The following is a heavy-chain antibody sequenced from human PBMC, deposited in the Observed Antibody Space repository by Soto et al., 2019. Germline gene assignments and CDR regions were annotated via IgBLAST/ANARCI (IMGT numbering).Heavy chain of an antibody. CDR2: IKQDGSEK. CDR1: WFTFYCYL. J-gene: IGHJ4*02. CDR3: ARYSLVLSDYIWGSYRSSPFDY. D-gene: IGHD3-16*02. V-gene: IGHV3-7*01. Sequence: PGGAPRLSCAAPWFTFYCYLVSRVPPGPGEGLGGGANIKQDGSEKYYVDSVKGRFTISRDNAKNSLYLQMNSLRAEDTAVYYCARYSLVLSDYIWGSYRSSPFDYWGQGTLVTVSS.